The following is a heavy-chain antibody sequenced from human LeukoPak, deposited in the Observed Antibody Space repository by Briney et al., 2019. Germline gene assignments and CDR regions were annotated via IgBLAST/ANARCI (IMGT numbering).Heavy chain of an antibody. CDR2: INHSGST. D-gene: IGHD3-10*01. Sequence: MASETLSLTCAVSGGSISSSNWWSWVHQPPGKGLEWIGEINHSGSTNYNPSLKSRVTISVDTSKNQFSLKLSSVTAADTAVYYCARVSWWFGELLWGQGTLVTVSS. J-gene: IGHJ4*02. V-gene: IGHV4-4*02. CDR3: ARVSWWFGELL. CDR1: GGSISSSNW.